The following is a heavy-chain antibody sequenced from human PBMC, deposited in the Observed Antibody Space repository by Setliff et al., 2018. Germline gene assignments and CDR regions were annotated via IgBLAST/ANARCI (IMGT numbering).Heavy chain of an antibody. CDR3: AKDIYGSGSYAVGGYFDY. CDR2: ISWNSGSI. Sequence: GGSLRLSCAASGFTFDDYAMHWVRQAPGKGLEWVSGISWNSGSIGYADSVKGRFTISRDNAKNSLYLQMNSLRAEDTALYYCAKDIYGSGSYAVGGYFDYWGQGTQVTVSS. V-gene: IGHV3-9*01. D-gene: IGHD3-10*01. J-gene: IGHJ4*02. CDR1: GFTFDDYA.